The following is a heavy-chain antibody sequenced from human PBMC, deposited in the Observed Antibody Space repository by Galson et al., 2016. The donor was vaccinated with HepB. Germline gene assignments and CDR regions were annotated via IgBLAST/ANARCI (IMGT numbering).Heavy chain of an antibody. V-gene: IGHV4-59*01. Sequence: ETLSLTCIVSGGSINIYYWGWIRQPPGKGLEWIGYIHSSGKTHYNPSLKSRVTISADTSKNQFSVILSSVTAADTAMYYCARGRSTRKYWSFDLWGRGTLVTVSS. CDR1: GGSINIYY. D-gene: IGHD2-2*01. J-gene: IGHJ2*01. CDR2: IHSSGKT. CDR3: ARGRSTRKYWSFDL.